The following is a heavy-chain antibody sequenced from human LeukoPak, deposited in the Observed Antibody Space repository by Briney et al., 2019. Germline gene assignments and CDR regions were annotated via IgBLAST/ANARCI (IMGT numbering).Heavy chain of an antibody. J-gene: IGHJ4*02. CDR2: IIPIFGTA. D-gene: IGHD6-19*01. CDR3: ARDPAAVAGSRAYFDY. Sequence: SVKVSCKASGGTFSSYAISWVRQAPGQGLEWMGGIIPIFGTANYAQKFQGRVTITADESTSTAYMELSSLRSEDTAVYYCARDPAAVAGSRAYFDYWGKGTLVTVSS. CDR1: GGTFSSYA. V-gene: IGHV1-69*13.